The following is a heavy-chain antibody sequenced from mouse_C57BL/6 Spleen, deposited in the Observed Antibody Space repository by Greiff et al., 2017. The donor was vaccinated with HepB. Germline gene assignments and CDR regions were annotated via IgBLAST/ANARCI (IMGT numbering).Heavy chain of an antibody. CDR3: AREGGSSGLFDY. CDR2: IDPSDSET. D-gene: IGHD3-2*02. J-gene: IGHJ2*01. CDR1: GYTFTSYW. Sequence: QVQLQQPGAELVRPGSSVKLSCKASGYTFTSYWMHWVKQRPIQGLEWIGNIDPSDSETHYNQKFKDKATLTVDKSSSTAYMQLSSLTSEDSAVYYCAREGGSSGLFDYWGQGTTLTLSS. V-gene: IGHV1-52*01.